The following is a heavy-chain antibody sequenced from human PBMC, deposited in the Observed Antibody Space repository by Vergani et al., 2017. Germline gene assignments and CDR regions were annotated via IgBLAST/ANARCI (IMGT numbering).Heavy chain of an antibody. CDR1: GFTFSSYG. V-gene: IGHV3-23*01. CDR3: ARNIKPDY. Sequence: EVQLLESGGGLVTPGGSLRLSCAASGFTFSSYGMNWVRQAPGKGLEWVSGITGSGGSTYYADSVKDRFTISRDNSKNTVYLQMYSLRAEDTAVYYCARNIKPDYWGQGTLVTVSS. CDR2: ITGSGGST. J-gene: IGHJ4*02.